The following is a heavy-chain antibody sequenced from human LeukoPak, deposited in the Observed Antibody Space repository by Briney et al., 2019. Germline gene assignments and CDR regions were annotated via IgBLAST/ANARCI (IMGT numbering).Heavy chain of an antibody. D-gene: IGHD4-17*01. CDR2: ISYDGSNK. J-gene: IGHJ4*02. V-gene: IGHV3-30*03. CDR1: GFTFSSYS. Sequence: GGSLRLSCAASGFTFSSYSMNWVRQAPGKGLEWVAVISYDGSNKYYADSVKGRFTISRDNSKNTLYLQMNSLRAEDTAVYYCASLLVSTTVTTLDYWGQGTLVTVSS. CDR3: ASLLVSTTVTTLDY.